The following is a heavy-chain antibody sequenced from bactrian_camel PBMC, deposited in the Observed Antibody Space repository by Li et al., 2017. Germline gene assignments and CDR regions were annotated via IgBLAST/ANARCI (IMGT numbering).Heavy chain of an antibody. CDR3: ATTAGWSCTGDLRTRDFSY. Sequence: HVQLVESGGGSVQAGGSLTLPCTASQSTYRSICMAWFRQAPGKQREEVAFIAKDGTTLYIDAVKGRFTISRDKNTVHLQMNSLKPEDTAMYYCATTAGWSCTGDLRTRDFSYWGQGTQVTVS. V-gene: IGHV3S53*01. CDR2: IAKDGTT. D-gene: IGHD2*01. J-gene: IGHJ4*01. CDR1: QSTYRSIC.